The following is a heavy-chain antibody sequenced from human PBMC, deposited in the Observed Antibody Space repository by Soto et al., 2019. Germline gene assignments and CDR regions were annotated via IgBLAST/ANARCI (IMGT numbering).Heavy chain of an antibody. CDR1: GFTLTNYA. V-gene: IGHV3-23*01. Sequence: EVQLLVSGGGSVQPGGSLRLSCEVSGFTLTNYAMSWVRQAPGKGLEWVSQISASGDRTYYADSVKGRFTISKDTSTNTLFLQMNSLRGEDSAVYYCEGSWTWGQGTMVTDSS. J-gene: IGHJ3*01. CDR3: EGSWT. CDR2: ISASGDRT. D-gene: IGHD5-12*01.